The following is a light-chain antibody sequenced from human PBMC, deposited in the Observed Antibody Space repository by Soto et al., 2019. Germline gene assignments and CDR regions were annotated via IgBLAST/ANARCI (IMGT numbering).Light chain of an antibody. V-gene: IGKV4-1*01. J-gene: IGKJ1*01. Sequence: DIVMTQSPDSLAVSLGERATINCKSSQSVLYSSTNKNYLAWYQQKIGQPPKLLIYWASIRESGVPDRFSGSGSGTDFTLTISSLQAEDVAVYYCQQYYKSPQTFGQGTKVDIK. CDR3: QQYYKSPQT. CDR1: QSVLYSSTNKNY. CDR2: WAS.